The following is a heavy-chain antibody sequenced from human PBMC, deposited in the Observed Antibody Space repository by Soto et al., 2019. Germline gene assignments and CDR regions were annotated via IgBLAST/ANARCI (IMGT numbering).Heavy chain of an antibody. CDR1: GGSFSGYY. Sequence: PSETLSLTCAVYGGSFSGYYWSWIRQPPGKGPEWIGEINHSGSTNYNPSLKSRVTISVDTSKNQFSLKLSSVTAADTAVYYCARGVRQPYNWFDPWGQGTLVTVSS. J-gene: IGHJ5*02. CDR3: ARGVRQPYNWFDP. V-gene: IGHV4-34*01. D-gene: IGHD3-10*01. CDR2: INHSGST.